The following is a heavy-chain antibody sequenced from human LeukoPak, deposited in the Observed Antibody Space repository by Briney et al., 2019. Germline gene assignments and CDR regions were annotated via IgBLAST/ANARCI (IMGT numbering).Heavy chain of an antibody. V-gene: IGHV4-59*01. Sequence: PSETLSLTCTVSGGSISSYYWSWIRQSPGKGLEWIGYIYYSGSTNYNPSLKSRVTISVDTSKNQFSLKLSSVTAADTAVYYCARGGRRDGYNFRYWGQGTLVTVSS. CDR1: GGSISSYY. D-gene: IGHD5-24*01. CDR2: IYYSGST. J-gene: IGHJ4*02. CDR3: ARGGRRDGYNFRY.